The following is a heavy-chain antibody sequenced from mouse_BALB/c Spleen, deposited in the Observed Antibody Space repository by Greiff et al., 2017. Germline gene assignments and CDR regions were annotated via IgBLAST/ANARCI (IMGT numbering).Heavy chain of an antibody. CDR1: GYSITSDYA. CDR3: ARNYGNYGWFAY. J-gene: IGHJ3*01. V-gene: IGHV3-2*02. D-gene: IGHD2-1*01. Sequence: DVKLQESGPGLVKPSQSLSLTCTVTGYSITSDYAWNWIRQFPGNKLEWMGYISYSGSTSYNPSLKSRISITRDTSKNQFFLQLNSVTTEDTATYYCARNYGNYGWFAYWGQGTLVTVSA. CDR2: ISYSGST.